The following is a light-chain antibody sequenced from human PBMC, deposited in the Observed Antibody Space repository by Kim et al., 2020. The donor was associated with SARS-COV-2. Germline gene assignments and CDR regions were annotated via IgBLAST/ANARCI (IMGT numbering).Light chain of an antibody. CDR3: QQYNSLPYT. Sequence: SASVGDSVTITCRASQSVSTWLAWYQQKPGKAPKLLIHTASTLESGVPSKFSGGGSGTDFTLTISSLQPDDFATYFCQQYNSLPYTFGQGTKLEI. V-gene: IGKV1-5*03. J-gene: IGKJ2*01. CDR2: TAS. CDR1: QSVSTW.